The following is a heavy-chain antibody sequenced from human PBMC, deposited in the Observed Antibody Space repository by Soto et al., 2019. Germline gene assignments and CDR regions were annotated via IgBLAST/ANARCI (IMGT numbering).Heavy chain of an antibody. CDR1: GFTFSSYG. CDR2: IWYDGSNK. CDR3: AIDRLINYYYDSSGYDAFDI. Sequence: GGSLRLSCAASGFTFSSYGMHWVRQAPGKGLEWVAVIWYDGSNKYYADSVKGRFTISRDNSKNTLYLQMNSLRAEDTAVYYCAIDRLINYYYDSSGYDAFDIWGQGTMVTVSS. V-gene: IGHV3-33*01. J-gene: IGHJ3*02. D-gene: IGHD3-22*01.